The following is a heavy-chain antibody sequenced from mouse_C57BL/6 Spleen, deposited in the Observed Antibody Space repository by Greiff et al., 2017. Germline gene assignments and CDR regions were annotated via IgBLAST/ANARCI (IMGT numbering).Heavy chain of an antibody. J-gene: IGHJ4*01. Sequence: QVQLQQPGAELVMPGASVKLSCKASGYTFTSYWMHWVKQRPGQGLEWIGEIDPSDSYTNYNQKFKGKSTLTVYKSSSTAYMQLSSLTSEYSAVYYCARRWESSRYAMDYWGQGTSVTVSS. D-gene: IGHD1-3*01. CDR3: ARRWESSRYAMDY. V-gene: IGHV1-69*01. CDR2: IDPSDSYT. CDR1: GYTFTSYW.